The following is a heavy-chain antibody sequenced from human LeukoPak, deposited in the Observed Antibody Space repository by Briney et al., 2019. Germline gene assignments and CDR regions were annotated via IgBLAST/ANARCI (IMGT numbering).Heavy chain of an antibody. CDR1: GFTFSDYY. Sequence: GGSLRLSCAASGFTFSDYYMSWIRQAPGKGLEWVSYISSSGSTIYYADSVKGRFIISRDNSKNTVYLQMDSLRAEDTAVYYCARSYTHYDFWSGYTYQNYFDPWGQGTLVTVSS. V-gene: IGHV3-11*01. CDR2: ISSSGSTI. J-gene: IGHJ5*02. CDR3: ARSYTHYDFWSGYTYQNYFDP. D-gene: IGHD3-3*01.